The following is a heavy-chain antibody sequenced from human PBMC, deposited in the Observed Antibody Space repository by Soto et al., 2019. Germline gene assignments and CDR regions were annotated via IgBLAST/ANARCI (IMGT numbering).Heavy chain of an antibody. CDR3: AKDLRGYSSSWPSPGVLH. V-gene: IGHV3-23*01. D-gene: IGHD6-13*01. CDR1: GFTFSSYA. Sequence: GGSLRLSCAASGFTFSSYAMSWVRQAPGKGLEWVSTISGSGGSTYYADSVKGRFTISRDNSKNTLYLQMNSLRAEDTAVYYCAKDLRGYSSSWPSPGVLHWGQGTLVNVS. CDR2: ISGSGGST. J-gene: IGHJ1*01.